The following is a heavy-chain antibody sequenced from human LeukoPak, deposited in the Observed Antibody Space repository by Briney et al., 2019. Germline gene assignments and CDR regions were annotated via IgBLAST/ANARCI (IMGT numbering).Heavy chain of an antibody. CDR3: ARGPLFNSAWLDY. CDR2: MNTNSGNT. Sequence: ASVKVSCKTSGYTFTRYDVNWVRQAPGQGPEWMGWMNTNSGNTHYAQKFRGRVTLTRNTSISTAYMELSSLRSEDTAVYYCARGPLFNSAWLDYWGQGTLVKVSS. D-gene: IGHD3-3*01. V-gene: IGHV1-8*01. J-gene: IGHJ4*02. CDR1: GYTFTRYD.